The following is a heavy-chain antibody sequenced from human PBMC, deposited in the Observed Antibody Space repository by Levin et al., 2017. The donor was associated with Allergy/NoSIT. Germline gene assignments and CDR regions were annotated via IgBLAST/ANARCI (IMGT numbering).Heavy chain of an antibody. CDR3: AKAGRDGYNQYFDY. D-gene: IGHD5-24*01. CDR1: GFTVSSYA. CDR2: ISGSGGST. Sequence: PGGSLRLSCVASGFTVSSYAMSWVRQAPGKGLEWVSGISGSGGSTYYADSVKGRFTISRDNSKNTLYLQMNSLRAEDTAVYYCAKAGRDGYNQYFDYWGQGTLVTVSS. J-gene: IGHJ4*02. V-gene: IGHV3-23*01.